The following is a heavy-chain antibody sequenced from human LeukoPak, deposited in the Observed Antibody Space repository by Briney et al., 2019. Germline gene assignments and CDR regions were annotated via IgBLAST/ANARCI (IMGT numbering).Heavy chain of an antibody. CDR3: AKDGGYHFASGSSRFDY. J-gene: IGHJ4*02. Sequence: GGSLRLSCAASGFTFSNYGMHWVRQAPGKGLEWVAVIIRDGSNKYYADSVKGRFTISRDNSKNTLYLQMNSLRAEDTAVYYCAKDGGYHFASGSSRFDYWGQGTLVTVSS. D-gene: IGHD3-10*01. CDR2: IIRDGSNK. V-gene: IGHV3-30*18. CDR1: GFTFSNYG.